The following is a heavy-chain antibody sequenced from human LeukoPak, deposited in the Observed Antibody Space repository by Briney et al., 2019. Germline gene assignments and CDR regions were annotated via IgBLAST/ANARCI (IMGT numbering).Heavy chain of an antibody. CDR2: ISYDGSNK. CDR1: GFSFSSHA. CDR3: ARELASYDSSGYMDY. V-gene: IGHV3-30-3*01. D-gene: IGHD3-22*01. Sequence: GGSLRLSCAASGFSFSSHAMHWVRQAPGKGLEWVAAISYDGSNKYYADSVKGRFTISRDNSKNTLYLQMNSLRAEDTAVYYCARELASYDSSGYMDYWGQGTLVTASS. J-gene: IGHJ4*02.